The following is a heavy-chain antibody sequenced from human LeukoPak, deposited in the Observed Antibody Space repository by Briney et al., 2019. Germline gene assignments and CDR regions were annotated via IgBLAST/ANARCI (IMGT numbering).Heavy chain of an antibody. D-gene: IGHD2-2*01. CDR1: GFTFSSYG. J-gene: IGHJ6*03. V-gene: IGHV3-30*02. CDR3: ARDRTPDYYYYMDV. Sequence: PGGSLRLSCAASGFTFSSYGFHWVRQAPGKGLEWVAFIRYDTSTKYHADSVKGRFTISRDNSKNTLYLQMNSLRAEDTAVYYCARDRTPDYYYYMDVWGKGTTVTVSS. CDR2: IRYDTSTK.